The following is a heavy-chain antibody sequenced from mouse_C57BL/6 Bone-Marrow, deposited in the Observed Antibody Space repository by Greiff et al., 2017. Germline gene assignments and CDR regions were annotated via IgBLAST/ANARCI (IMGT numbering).Heavy chain of an antibody. V-gene: IGHV1-85*01. CDR3: ARRIQ. J-gene: IGHJ3*01. CDR1: GYTFTSYV. CDR2: IDPCDGST. Sequence: VQLQQSGAELVMPGASVKLSCKASGYTFTSYVIHWVKQRPGQGLEWIGWIDPCDGSTKYNEKFKGKSTLTVDTSSSTAYMQLHSLTSEDSAVYFCARRIQWGQGTLVTVSA.